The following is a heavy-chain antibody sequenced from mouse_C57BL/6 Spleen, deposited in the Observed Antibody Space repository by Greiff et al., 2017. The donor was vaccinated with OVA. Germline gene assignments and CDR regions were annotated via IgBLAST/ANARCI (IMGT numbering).Heavy chain of an antibody. D-gene: IGHD1-1*01. CDR2: IDPSDSST. J-gene: IGHJ2*01. Sequence: VKLQQPGAELVKPGASVKLSCKASGYTFTSYWMQWVKQRPGQGLEWIGEIDPSDSSTNYNQKFKGKAKLTVDTSSSTAYMQLNSLTSEDSAVYYCARRYYGSTLDYWGQGTTLTVSS. V-gene: IGHV1-50*01. CDR1: GYTFTSYW. CDR3: ARRYYGSTLDY.